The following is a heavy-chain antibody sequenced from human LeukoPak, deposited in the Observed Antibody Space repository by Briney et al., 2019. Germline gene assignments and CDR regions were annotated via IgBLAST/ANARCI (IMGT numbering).Heavy chain of an antibody. J-gene: IGHJ5*02. CDR3: AKDPGVVVAATGWFDP. V-gene: IGHV3-33*06. Sequence: GGSLRLSCAASGFTFSSYGMHWVRQAPGKGLEWVAVIWYDGSNKYYADSVKGRFTISRDNSKNTLYLQMNNLRAEDTAVYYCAKDPGVVVAATGWFDPWGQGTLVTVSS. CDR1: GFTFSSYG. CDR2: IWYDGSNK. D-gene: IGHD2-15*01.